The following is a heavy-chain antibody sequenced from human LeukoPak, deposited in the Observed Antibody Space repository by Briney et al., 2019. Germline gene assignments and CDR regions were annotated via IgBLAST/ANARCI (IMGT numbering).Heavy chain of an antibody. V-gene: IGHV1-2*02. CDR2: ISPNNGDT. CDR1: GYTFTGYY. Sequence: ASVQVSCKASGYTFTGYYIHWVRQAPGQGLEWMGWISPNNGDTRNAQKFQGRVTMTRDTSISTAYMELSRLRSDDTAVYYCARRGGYSGYDFNIWGQGTLVTVSS. J-gene: IGHJ4*02. D-gene: IGHD5-12*01. CDR3: ARRGGYSGYDFNI.